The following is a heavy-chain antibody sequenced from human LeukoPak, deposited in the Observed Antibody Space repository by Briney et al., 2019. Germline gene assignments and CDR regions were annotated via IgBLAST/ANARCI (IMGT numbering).Heavy chain of an antibody. V-gene: IGHV3-23*01. CDR2: ISGSGSST. D-gene: IGHD2-15*01. Sequence: GGSLRHSCGASGFTFSSYAMNWVRQAPGKGLEWVSGISGSGSSTYYADSVKGRFTISRDNSKNTLCLQMNSLRAEDTAIYYCAKARYCSGGSCYFDYWGQGTLVTVPS. CDR3: AKARYCSGGSCYFDY. J-gene: IGHJ4*02. CDR1: GFTFSSYA.